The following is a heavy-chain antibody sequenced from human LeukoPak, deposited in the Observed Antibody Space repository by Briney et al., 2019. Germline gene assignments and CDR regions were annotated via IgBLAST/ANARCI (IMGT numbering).Heavy chain of an antibody. CDR1: GFTFSDYY. D-gene: IGHD3-22*01. CDR2: ISSSGSTI. V-gene: IGHV3-11*01. CDR3: ARERLGDHYYDSSGPPV. J-gene: IGHJ4*02. Sequence: GGPLRLSCAASGFTFSDYYMSWIRQAPGKGLEWVSYISSSGSTIYYADSVKGRFTISRDNAKNSLYLQMNSLRAEDTAVYYCARERLGDHYYDSSGPPVWGQGTLVTVSS.